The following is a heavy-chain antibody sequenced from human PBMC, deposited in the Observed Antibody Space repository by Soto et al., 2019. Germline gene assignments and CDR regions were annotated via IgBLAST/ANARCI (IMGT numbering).Heavy chain of an antibody. Sequence: EVQLLESGGGLVQPGGSLRLSCAASGLSFSSYALSWVRQAPGKGLEWVSVISGSGGSTYHADSVKGRFTISRDNSKNTLYLQMKSLRAEDTAVYYCAKTRYGYGPCYGMDVWGQGTTVTVSS. D-gene: IGHD5-18*01. CDR2: ISGSGGST. V-gene: IGHV3-23*01. J-gene: IGHJ6*02. CDR1: GLSFSSYA. CDR3: AKTRYGYGPCYGMDV.